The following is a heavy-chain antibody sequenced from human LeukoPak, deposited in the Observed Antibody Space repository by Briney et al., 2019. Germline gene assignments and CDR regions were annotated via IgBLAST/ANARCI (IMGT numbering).Heavy chain of an antibody. CDR3: AREESGGYSDY. D-gene: IGHD2-8*02. CDR2: INPTGTGT. CDR1: GYTFTNYY. Sequence: ASVKVSCKASGYTFTNYYMHWVRQAPGQGLEWVGLINPTGTGTNYAQKFRGRVTLTRDTSTTTVYMELSSLRSEDTAVYYCAREESGGYSDYWGQGTPVTASS. J-gene: IGHJ4*02. V-gene: IGHV1-46*01.